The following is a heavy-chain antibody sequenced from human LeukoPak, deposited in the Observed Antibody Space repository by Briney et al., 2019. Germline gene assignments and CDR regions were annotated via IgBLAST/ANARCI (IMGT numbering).Heavy chain of an antibody. CDR2: IYTSGST. Sequence: KPSETLSLTCTVSGGSISSYYWSWIRQPAGKGLEWIGRIYTSGSTNYNPSLKSRVTMSVDTSKNQFSLKLSSVTAADTAVYYCARETARPTTYYDFWSGYYETVNDYWGQGTLVTVSS. J-gene: IGHJ4*02. D-gene: IGHD3-3*01. CDR1: GGSISSYY. CDR3: ARETARPTTYYDFWSGYYETVNDY. V-gene: IGHV4-4*07.